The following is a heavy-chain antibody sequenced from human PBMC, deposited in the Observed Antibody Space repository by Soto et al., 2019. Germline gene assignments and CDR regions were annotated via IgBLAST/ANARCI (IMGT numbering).Heavy chain of an antibody. CDR2: IYYSGST. CDR1: GGSISSGGYY. Sequence: QVQLQESGPGLVKPSQTLSLTCTVSGGSISSGGYYWSWIRQHTGKGLEWIGYIYYSGSTYYNPSLKSRVTISVNTAKKQFSLKLSSVTAADTAVYYGARDSIKAESSSSYHRAPQYYYYGMDVWGQGTTVTVSS. V-gene: IGHV4-31*03. D-gene: IGHD6-6*01. CDR3: ARDSIKAESSSSYHRAPQYYYYGMDV. J-gene: IGHJ6*02.